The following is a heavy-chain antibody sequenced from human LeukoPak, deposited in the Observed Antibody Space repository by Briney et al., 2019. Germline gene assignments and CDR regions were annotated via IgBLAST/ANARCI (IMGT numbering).Heavy chain of an antibody. Sequence: PSETLSLTCTVSGGSISSYYWSWIRQPPAKGLEWIGYINYSGSTNYNPSLKSRVTISVDTSTNQFSLKLSSVTAADTAVYYCARGRSSSSGRLWYFDSWGQGTLVTVSS. J-gene: IGHJ4*02. CDR2: INYSGST. D-gene: IGHD6-6*01. V-gene: IGHV4-59*01. CDR1: GGSISSYY. CDR3: ARGRSSSSGRLWYFDS.